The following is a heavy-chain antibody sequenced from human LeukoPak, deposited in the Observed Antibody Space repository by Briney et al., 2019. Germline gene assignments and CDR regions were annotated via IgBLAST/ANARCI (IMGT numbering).Heavy chain of an antibody. J-gene: IGHJ4*02. CDR3: ARAYYYDSSGYYHDY. V-gene: IGHV4-30-2*01. CDR2: IYHSGST. D-gene: IGHD3-22*01. Sequence: SETLSLTCAVSGGXISSGGYSWSWIRQPPGKGLEWIGYIYHSGSTYYNPSLKSRVTISVDRSKNQFSLKLSSVTAADTAVYYCARAYYYDSSGYYHDYWGQGTLVTVSS. CDR1: GGXISSGGYS.